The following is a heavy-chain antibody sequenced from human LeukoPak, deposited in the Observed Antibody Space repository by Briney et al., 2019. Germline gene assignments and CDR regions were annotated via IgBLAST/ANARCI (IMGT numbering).Heavy chain of an antibody. J-gene: IGHJ4*02. CDR2: INPNSGGT. CDR3: ARSSQYCSSTSCYSHPSYYFDY. CDR1: GYTFTGYY. D-gene: IGHD2-2*01. V-gene: IGHV1-2*02. Sequence: GASVKVSCKASGYTFTGYYMHWVRQAPGQGLEWMGWINPNSGGTNYAQKFQGRVTMTRGTSISTAYMELSRLRSDDTAVYYCARSSQYCSSTSCYSHPSYYFDYWGQGTLVTVSS.